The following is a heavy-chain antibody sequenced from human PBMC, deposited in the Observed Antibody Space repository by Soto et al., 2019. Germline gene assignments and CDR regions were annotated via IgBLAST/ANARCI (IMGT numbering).Heavy chain of an antibody. Sequence: SVKVSCKASGGTFSSYAISWVRQAPGQGLEWIGGIIPIFGTANYAQKFQGRVTITAEESTSTAYMEMSSLRPEDTAVYYCARGSRYFDWLLSPYYYYGMDVWGQGTTVTVSS. D-gene: IGHD3-9*01. V-gene: IGHV1-69*13. CDR1: GGTFSSYA. CDR3: ARGSRYFDWLLSPYYYYGMDV. CDR2: IIPIFGTA. J-gene: IGHJ6*02.